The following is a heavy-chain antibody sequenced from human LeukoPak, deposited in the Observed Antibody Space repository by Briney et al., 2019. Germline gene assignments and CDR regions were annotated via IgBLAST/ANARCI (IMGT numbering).Heavy chain of an antibody. D-gene: IGHD3-3*01. J-gene: IGHJ4*02. Sequence: GGSLRLSCAASGFTFSSYWMHWVRQAPGKGLVWVSRINTDGSSTSYADPVKGRFTISRDNAKNTLYLQMNSLRAEDTAVYYCARGRYYDFWSGYSGGHDFDYWGQGTLVTVSS. CDR3: ARGRYYDFWSGYSGGHDFDY. CDR1: GFTFSSYW. CDR2: INTDGSST. V-gene: IGHV3-74*01.